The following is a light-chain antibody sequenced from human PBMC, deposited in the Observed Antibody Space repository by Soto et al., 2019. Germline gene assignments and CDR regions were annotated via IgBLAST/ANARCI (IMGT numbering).Light chain of an antibody. CDR2: GNS. CDR3: SSYTSSSAQV. J-gene: IGLJ1*01. V-gene: IGLV1-40*01. Sequence: QSVLTQPPSVSGAPGQRVTISCTGSSSNIGAGYDVHWYQQPPGTAPKLLIYGNSNRPSGVPDRFSGSKSGTSASLAITGLQAEDEADYYCSSYTSSSAQVFGTGTKVTVL. CDR1: SSNIGAGYD.